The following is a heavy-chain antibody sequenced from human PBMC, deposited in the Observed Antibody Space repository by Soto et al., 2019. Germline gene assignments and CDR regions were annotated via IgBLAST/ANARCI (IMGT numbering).Heavy chain of an antibody. V-gene: IGHV4-30-4*01. J-gene: IGHJ6*02. CDR3: ARVGSYYYDSSGYRKNYGMDV. Sequence: PSETLSLTCTVSGGSISSGDYYWSWIRQPPGKGLEWIGYIYYSGSTYYNPSLKSRVTISVDTSKNQFSLKLSSVTAADTAVYYCARVGSYYYDSSGYRKNYGMDVWGQGTTVTVSS. CDR1: GGSISSGDYY. D-gene: IGHD3-22*01. CDR2: IYYSGST.